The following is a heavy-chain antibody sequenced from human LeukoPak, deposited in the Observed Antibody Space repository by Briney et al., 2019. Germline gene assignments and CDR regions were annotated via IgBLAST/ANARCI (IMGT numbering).Heavy chain of an antibody. V-gene: IGHV4-39*01. CDR3: ARLGTTEYYDFWSGYPGHFDY. CDR2: IYYSGST. J-gene: IGHJ4*02. Sequence: SETLSLTCTVSGGSISSSSYYWGWIRQPPGKGLEWIGSIYYSGSTYYHPSLNTRLTISVHPSKNQFSLQLTSVTAADTAVYYCARLGTTEYYDFWSGYPGHFDYWGQGTLVTVSS. D-gene: IGHD3-3*01. CDR1: GGSISSSSYY.